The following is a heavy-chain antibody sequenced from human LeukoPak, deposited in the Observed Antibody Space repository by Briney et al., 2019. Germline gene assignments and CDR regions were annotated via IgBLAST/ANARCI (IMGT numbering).Heavy chain of an antibody. V-gene: IGHV3-23*01. CDR1: GFTLSTYA. Sequence: GGSLRLSCAASGFTLSTYAMSWVRQTPGKGLEWVAATSSSDAGTYHANSVRGRFTISRDNSKNTLYLQMNSLRAEDAAVYFCAKAPVTSCRGAYCYPFDSWGQGTLVTVSS. CDR3: AKAPVTSCRGAYCYPFDS. J-gene: IGHJ4*02. D-gene: IGHD2-21*01. CDR2: TSSSDAGT.